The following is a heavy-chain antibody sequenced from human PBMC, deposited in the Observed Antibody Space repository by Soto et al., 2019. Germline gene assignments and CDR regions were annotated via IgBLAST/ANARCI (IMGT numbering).Heavy chain of an antibody. J-gene: IGHJ4*02. CDR2: IFPSVTT. CDR3: ARSRECDY. V-gene: IGHV4-30-2*01. Sequence: SETLSLTCGVSGGSLSGATYSWNWIRQPPGRGLEWIGYIFPSVTTYYNPSLKSRVTISIDVSKNQFSLSLRSLTAADTAVYYCARSRECDYWSKGNMVTVSS. CDR1: GGSLSGATYS.